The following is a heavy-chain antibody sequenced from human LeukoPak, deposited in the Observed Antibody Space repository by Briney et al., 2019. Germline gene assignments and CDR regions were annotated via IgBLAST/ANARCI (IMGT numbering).Heavy chain of an antibody. CDR2: ISYDGSNK. V-gene: IGHV3-30*18. CDR1: GFTFSSYG. J-gene: IGHJ4*02. CDR3: AKEAEAGIVVVIAATLFPFDY. D-gene: IGHD2-15*01. Sequence: GGSLRLSCAASGFTFSSYGMHWVRQAPGKGLEWVAVISYDGSNKYYADSVKGRFTISRDNSKNTLYLQMNSLRAEDTAVYYCAKEAEAGIVVVIAATLFPFDYWGQGALVTVSS.